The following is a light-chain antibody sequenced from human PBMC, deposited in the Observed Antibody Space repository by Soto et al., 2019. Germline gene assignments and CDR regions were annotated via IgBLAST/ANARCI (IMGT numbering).Light chain of an antibody. CDR1: SSDIDSYKH. J-gene: IGLJ1*01. CDR2: EVS. Sequence: QSALTQPVSVSGSPGQSVTISCTGTSSDIDSYKHVSWYQQYPGKDPKLMIYEVSDRPSGVSNRFSGSKSGNTASLTISGLRAEDEADYYSSSCASSRSYLFVTGTKVTLL. V-gene: IGLV2-14*03. CDR3: SSCASSRSYL.